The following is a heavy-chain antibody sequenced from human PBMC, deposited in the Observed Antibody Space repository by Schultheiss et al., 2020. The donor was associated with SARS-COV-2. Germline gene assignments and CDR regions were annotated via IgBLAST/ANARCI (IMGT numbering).Heavy chain of an antibody. J-gene: IGHJ6*02. D-gene: IGHD2-21*02. Sequence: GGSLRLSCVAPAFISNYLINWVRQAPGKGLEYVSAISSNGGSTYYANSVKGRFTISRDNSKNTLYLQMGSLRAEDMAVYYCARGSYCGGDCYKYYYYYGMDVWGQGTTVTVSS. CDR1: AFISNYL. V-gene: IGHV3-64*01. CDR3: ARGSYCGGDCYKYYYYYGMDV. CDR2: ISSNGGST.